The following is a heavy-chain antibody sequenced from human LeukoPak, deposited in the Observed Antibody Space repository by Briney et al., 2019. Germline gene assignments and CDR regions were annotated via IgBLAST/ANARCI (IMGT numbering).Heavy chain of an antibody. V-gene: IGHV3-30*03. CDR1: GFTFSSYS. CDR2: ISYDGSNK. Sequence: GGSLRLSCAASGFTFSSYSMNWVRQAPGKGLEWVAVISYDGSNKYYADSVKGRFTISRDNSKNTLYLQMNSLRAEDTAVYYCARDQYDSNGYGVFDIWGQGTMVTVS. CDR3: ARDQYDSNGYGVFDI. D-gene: IGHD3-22*01. J-gene: IGHJ3*02.